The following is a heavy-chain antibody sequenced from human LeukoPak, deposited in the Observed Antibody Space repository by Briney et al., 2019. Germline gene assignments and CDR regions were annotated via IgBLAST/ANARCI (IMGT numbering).Heavy chain of an antibody. Sequence: PGGSLRLSREASGFTFSSYGIHWVRQAPGKGREGVAFIRYDGTNQYDSDSVKGRFIISRNNAKNTVYLQLHGLRPEDTALYYCAKNQRGTYSRYLDFWGQGTLVTVSS. CDR2: IRYDGTNQ. J-gene: IGHJ4*02. CDR3: AKNQRGTYSRYLDF. D-gene: IGHD1-26*01. CDR1: GFTFSSYG. V-gene: IGHV3-30*02.